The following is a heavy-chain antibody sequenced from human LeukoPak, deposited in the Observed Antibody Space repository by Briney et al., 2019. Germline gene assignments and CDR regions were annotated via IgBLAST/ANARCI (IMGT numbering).Heavy chain of an antibody. V-gene: IGHV1-46*01. J-gene: IGHJ4*02. CDR3: ARGTIVGATDY. Sequence: ASVKVSCKASGYTFPSYFMHWVRQAPGQGLEWMGIINPTGGSTTYAQKFQGRVTMTRDTSTSTVYMELSSLRSDDTAVYYCARGTIVGATDYWGQGTLVTVSS. CDR2: INPTGGST. CDR1: GYTFPSYF. D-gene: IGHD1-26*01.